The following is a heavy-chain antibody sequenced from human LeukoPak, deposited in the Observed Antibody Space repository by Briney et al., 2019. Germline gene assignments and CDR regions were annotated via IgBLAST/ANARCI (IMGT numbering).Heavy chain of an antibody. D-gene: IGHD4-17*01. J-gene: IGHJ6*04. Sequence: PGGSLRLSCAASGFTFRSYEMNWVRQAPGKGLEWVSYISSSGSTIYYADSVKGRFTISRDNAKNSLYLQMNSLRAEDTAVYYCARVDYGDNYGMDVWGKGTTVTVSS. V-gene: IGHV3-48*03. CDR1: GFTFRSYE. CDR2: ISSSGSTI. CDR3: ARVDYGDNYGMDV.